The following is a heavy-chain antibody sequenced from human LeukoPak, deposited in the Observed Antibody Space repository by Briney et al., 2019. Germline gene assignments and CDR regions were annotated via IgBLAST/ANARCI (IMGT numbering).Heavy chain of an antibody. CDR1: GGTFSSYA. J-gene: IGHJ4*02. Sequence: GASVKVSCKASGGTFSSYAISWVRQAPGQGLEWMGRIIPILGIANYAQKFQGRVTITADKSTSTAYMELSSLRSEDTAVYCCARDRAQDYYDSSGYYGPFDYWGQGTLVTVSS. CDR2: IIPILGIA. CDR3: ARDRAQDYYDSSGYYGPFDY. V-gene: IGHV1-69*04. D-gene: IGHD3-22*01.